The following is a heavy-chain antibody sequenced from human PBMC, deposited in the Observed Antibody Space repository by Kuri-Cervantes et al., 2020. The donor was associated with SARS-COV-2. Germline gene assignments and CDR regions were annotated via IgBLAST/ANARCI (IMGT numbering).Heavy chain of an antibody. CDR3: ARGAVVRGPKYDFDY. J-gene: IGHJ4*02. Sequence: SETLSLTGTVSGGSISSYDWSWIRQPPGKGLEWIGYIYYSGITTYNPSLKSRVTISVDTSKNQFSLKLSSVTAADTAVYYCARGAVVRGPKYDFDYWGQGTLVTVSS. CDR2: IYYSGIT. D-gene: IGHD3-10*01. V-gene: IGHV4-59*01. CDR1: GGSISSYD.